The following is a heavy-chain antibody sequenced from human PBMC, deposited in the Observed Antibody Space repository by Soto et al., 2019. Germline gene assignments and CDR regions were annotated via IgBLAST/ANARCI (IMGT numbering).Heavy chain of an antibody. CDR1: GGTFSSYT. J-gene: IGHJ6*02. Sequence: QAQLVQSGAEVKKPGSSGKVSCKASGGTFSSYTISWVRQAPGQGLEWMGRIIPILGIANYAQKFQGRVTITADKSTSTAYMELSSLRSEDTAVYYCARGGIAVAGDYYYGMDVWGQGTTVTVSS. CDR3: ARGGIAVAGDYYYGMDV. V-gene: IGHV1-69*02. D-gene: IGHD6-19*01. CDR2: IIPILGIA.